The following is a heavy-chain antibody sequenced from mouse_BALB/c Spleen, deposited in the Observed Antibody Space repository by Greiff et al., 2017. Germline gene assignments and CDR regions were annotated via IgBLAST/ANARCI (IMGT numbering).Heavy chain of an antibody. CDR2: ISSGGSYT. Sequence: EVQRVESGGGLVKPGGSLKLSCAASGFTFSSYAMSWVRQSPEKRLEWVAEISSGGSYTYYPDTVTGRFTISRDNAKNTLYLEMSSLRSEDTAMYYCARAYYYGSSWFAYWGQGTLVTVSA. CDR3: ARAYYYGSSWFAY. D-gene: IGHD1-1*01. J-gene: IGHJ3*01. CDR1: GFTFSSYA. V-gene: IGHV5-9-4*01.